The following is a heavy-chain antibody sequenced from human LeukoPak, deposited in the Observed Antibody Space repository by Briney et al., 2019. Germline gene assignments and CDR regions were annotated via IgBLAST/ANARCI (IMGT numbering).Heavy chain of an antibody. J-gene: IGHJ6*03. D-gene: IGHD3-10*01. CDR3: AKVGWFGELSFYYYYMDV. CDR2: ISGGSGGST. Sequence: GGSLRLSCSASGFTFYDYAMTWVRQASGKGLEWVATISGGSGGSTYYADSVKGRFTISRDNSKDTLYLQMDSLRVEDTAVYYCAKVGWFGELSFYYYYMDVWGKGTTVTISS. V-gene: IGHV3-23*01. CDR1: GFTFYDYA.